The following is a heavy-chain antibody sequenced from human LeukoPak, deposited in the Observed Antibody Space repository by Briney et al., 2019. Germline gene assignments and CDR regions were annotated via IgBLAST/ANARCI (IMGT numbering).Heavy chain of an antibody. CDR3: ARDLTGDPHYYFYYGMDV. Sequence: ASVKVSCKASGYTFTGYYMHWVRQAPGQGLEWMGRINPNSGGTNYAQKFQGRVTMTRDTSISTAYMELSRLRSDDTAVYYCARDLTGDPHYYFYYGMDVWGPGTTVTVSS. CDR2: INPNSGGT. J-gene: IGHJ6*02. V-gene: IGHV1-2*06. D-gene: IGHD7-27*01. CDR1: GYTFTGYY.